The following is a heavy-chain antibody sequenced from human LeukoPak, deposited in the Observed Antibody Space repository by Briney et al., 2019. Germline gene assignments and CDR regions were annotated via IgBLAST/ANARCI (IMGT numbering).Heavy chain of an antibody. CDR1: GGSISSGSYY. D-gene: IGHD2-21*02. J-gene: IGHJ4*02. CDR2: THHSGST. V-gene: IGHV4-61*10. Sequence: SETLSLTCTVSGGSISSGSYYWSWIRQPAGKGLEWIGYTHHSGSTYYNPSLKSRVTMSADTSKNQLSLKLWSVAAADTAVYFCARISPPRRPTYCGGDCYLDYWGQGTLVTASS. CDR3: ARISPPRRPTYCGGDCYLDY.